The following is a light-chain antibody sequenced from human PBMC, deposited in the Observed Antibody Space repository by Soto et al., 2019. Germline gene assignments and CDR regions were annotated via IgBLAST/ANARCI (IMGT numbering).Light chain of an antibody. CDR3: YSYISGSAHV. CDR2: EVT. CDR1: SSDVGGYNR. Sequence: QSALTQPASVSGSPGQSITISCTGTSSDVGGYNRVSWYQQHPDKAPKLIIYEVTNRPSGISNRFSGSKSGDTASLTISGLQAEDDSDYYCYSYISGSAHVFGTGTNVTVL. J-gene: IGLJ1*01. V-gene: IGLV2-14*01.